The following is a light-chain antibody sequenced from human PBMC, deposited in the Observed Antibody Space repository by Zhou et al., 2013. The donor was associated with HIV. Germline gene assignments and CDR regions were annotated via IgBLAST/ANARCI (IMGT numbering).Light chain of an antibody. CDR3: QKYNSAPDT. Sequence: DIEMTQSPSSLSASVGDRVTITCRASQSINNYLAWYQQQPGKVPKLLIFGASILQSGVPSRFSGRASGTDFISPSATCNLKMLGLYYCQKYNSAPDTFGQGTRLEIK. J-gene: IGKJ5*01. V-gene: IGKV1-27*01. CDR2: GAS. CDR1: QSINNY.